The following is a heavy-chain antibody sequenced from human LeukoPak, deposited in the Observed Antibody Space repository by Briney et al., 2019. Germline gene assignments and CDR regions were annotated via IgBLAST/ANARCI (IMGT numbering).Heavy chain of an antibody. J-gene: IGHJ6*03. CDR3: ARHIGGRYYYYYMDV. CDR2: IYYTGSS. CDR1: GGAISSSDDY. V-gene: IGHV4-39*01. Sequence: SETLSLTCSVSGGAISSSDDYWGFVRQTPGKGLEWMGSIYYTGSSHYNPSLRSRATISVDTSKNQFSLKLSSVTAADTAVYYCARHIGGRYYYYYMDVWGKGTTVTISS. D-gene: IGHD3-16*02.